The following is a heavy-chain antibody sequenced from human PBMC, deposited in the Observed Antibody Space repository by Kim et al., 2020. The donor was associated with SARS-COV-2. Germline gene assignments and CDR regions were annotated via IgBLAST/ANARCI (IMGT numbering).Heavy chain of an antibody. CDR2: ISAYNGNT. CDR1: GYTFTSYG. V-gene: IGHV1-18*01. J-gene: IGHJ6*02. Sequence: ASVKVSCKASGYTFTSYGISWVRQAPGQGLEWMGWISAYNGNTNYAQKLQGRVTMTTDTSTSTAYMELRSLRSDDTAVYYCAREGGITIFGVVIPNNYYYYGMDVWGQETTVTVSS. D-gene: IGHD3-3*01. CDR3: AREGGITIFGVVIPNNYYYYGMDV.